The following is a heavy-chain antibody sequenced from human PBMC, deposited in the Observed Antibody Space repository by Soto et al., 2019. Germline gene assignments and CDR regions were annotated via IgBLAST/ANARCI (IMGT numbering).Heavy chain of an antibody. D-gene: IGHD3-3*01. Sequence: SETLSLTCTVSGGSISSYYWSWIRQPPGKGLEWIGYIYYSGSTNYNPSLKSRVTISVDTSKNQFSLKLSSVTAADTAVYYCARGKGRFLEWLLPHDAFDIWGQGTMVTVSS. CDR1: GGSISSYY. V-gene: IGHV4-59*08. CDR3: ARGKGRFLEWLLPHDAFDI. CDR2: IYYSGST. J-gene: IGHJ3*02.